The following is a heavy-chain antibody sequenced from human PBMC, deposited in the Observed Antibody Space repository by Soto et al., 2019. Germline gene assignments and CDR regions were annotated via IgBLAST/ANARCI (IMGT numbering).Heavy chain of an antibody. V-gene: IGHV3-30*03. J-gene: IGHJ4*01. CDR1: RFTFSNYG. CDR3: ASDTKTGVGVPGAPKY. Sequence: QVQLVESGGGVVQPGGSLTLSCAASRFTFSNYGMHWVRQAPGEGLEWVAVISYDGTNHYYADSVRGRFTLSRDNSKNSLYLHMDRLTSDDTAVYYCASDTKTGVGVPGAPKYCGHGTLVAGSS. D-gene: IGHD3-10*01. CDR2: ISYDGTNH.